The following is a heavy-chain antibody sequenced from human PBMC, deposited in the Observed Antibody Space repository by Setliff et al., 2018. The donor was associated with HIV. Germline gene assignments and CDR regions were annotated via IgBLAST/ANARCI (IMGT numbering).Heavy chain of an antibody. D-gene: IGHD3-22*01. CDR1: GDTFRSRA. CDR2: IIPFLATA. J-gene: IGHJ6*03. Sequence: ASVKVSCKASGDTFRSRAFNWVRQAPGQGPEWMGGIIPFLATAHYVHKFQGRLTITADESTSTAYMELSSLRSEDTAVYYCTRNRVPDSDYYYMDVWGKGTTVTVSS. CDR3: TRNRVPDSDYYYMDV. V-gene: IGHV1-69*13.